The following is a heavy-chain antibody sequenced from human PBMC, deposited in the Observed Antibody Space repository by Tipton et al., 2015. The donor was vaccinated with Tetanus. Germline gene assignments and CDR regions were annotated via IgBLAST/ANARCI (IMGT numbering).Heavy chain of an antibody. CDR2: IAHDGNYK. V-gene: IGHV3-30-3*01. CDR3: ARDRGEDWTNFYYMDV. Sequence: SLRLSCAASGITFSSFAMHWVRQAPGKGLEWVSFIAHDGNYKYEVESVKGRFTISRDEAKKSVYLEMSSLTVGDTAVYYCARDRGEDWTNFYYMDVWGKGATVIVSS. J-gene: IGHJ6*03. D-gene: IGHD3/OR15-3a*01. CDR1: GITFSSFA.